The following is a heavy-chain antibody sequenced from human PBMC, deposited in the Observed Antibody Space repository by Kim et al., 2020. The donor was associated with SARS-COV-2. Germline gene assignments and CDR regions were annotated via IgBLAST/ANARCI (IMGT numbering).Heavy chain of an antibody. V-gene: IGHV3-7*03. Sequence: GREKYYVSSVKGRFTIARDNATSSLYLQMNSMRAEDTAVYYCARENYFDYWGQGTLVTVSS. CDR2: GREK. J-gene: IGHJ4*02. CDR3: ARENYFDY.